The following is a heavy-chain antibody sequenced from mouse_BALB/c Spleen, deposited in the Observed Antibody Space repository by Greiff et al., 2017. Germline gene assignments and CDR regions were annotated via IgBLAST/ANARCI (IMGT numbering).Heavy chain of an antibody. Sequence: EVKLVESGGGLVQPGGSLKLSCAASGFTFSSYGMSWVRQTPDKRLELVATINSNGGSTYYPDSVKGRFTISRDNAKNTLYLQMSSLKSEDTAMYYCARDQPYCGSSYGYFDVWGAGTTVTVSS. CDR2: INSNGGST. CDR3: ARDQPYCGSSYGYFDV. D-gene: IGHD1-1*01. V-gene: IGHV5-6-3*01. CDR1: GFTFSSYG. J-gene: IGHJ1*01.